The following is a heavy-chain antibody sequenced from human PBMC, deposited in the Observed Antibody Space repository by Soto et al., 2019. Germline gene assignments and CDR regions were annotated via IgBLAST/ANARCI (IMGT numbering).Heavy chain of an antibody. Sequence: ASVKVSCKASGYNFTSYDINWVRQAPGQGLEWMGWMNPDSGNTGYAQKFQGRVTMTMKTSISTAYMELSSLRSEDTAVYYCARVGGHFGAEDFDYWGQGNLVTAPQ. D-gene: IGHD2-21*02. CDR3: ARVGGHFGAEDFDY. CDR2: MNPDSGNT. J-gene: IGHJ4*02. V-gene: IGHV1-8*01. CDR1: GYNFTSYD.